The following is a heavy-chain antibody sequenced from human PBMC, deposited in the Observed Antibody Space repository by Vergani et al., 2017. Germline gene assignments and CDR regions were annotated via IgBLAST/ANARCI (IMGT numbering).Heavy chain of an antibody. Sequence: EVQLVESGGGLVQPGRSLRLSCTASGFTFGDYAMSWFRQAPGKGLEWVGFIRSKAYGGTTEYAASVKGRFTISRDDSKSIAYLQMNSLKTEDTAVYYCTRKEDYYYDSSGYYFLSDYWGQGTLVTVSS. CDR3: TRKEDYYYDSSGYYFLSDY. CDR2: IRSKAYGGTT. D-gene: IGHD3-22*01. CDR1: GFTFGDYA. J-gene: IGHJ4*02. V-gene: IGHV3-49*03.